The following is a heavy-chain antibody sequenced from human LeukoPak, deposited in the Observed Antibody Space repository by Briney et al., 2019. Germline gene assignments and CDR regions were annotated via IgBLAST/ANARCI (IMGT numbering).Heavy chain of an antibody. CDR2: IFYSGTT. CDR1: GGSISSCY. V-gene: IGHV4-59*01. J-gene: IGHJ4*02. Sequence: SETLSLTCTVSGGSISSCYWCWIRQPPGKGLEWIGFIFYSGTTNYKPSLNSRVTISVDTSKNQFSLKLSSVTAADTAVYYCARAPYFDFWTGYYFDYWGQGTLVTVSS. D-gene: IGHD3-3*01. CDR3: ARAPYFDFWTGYYFDY.